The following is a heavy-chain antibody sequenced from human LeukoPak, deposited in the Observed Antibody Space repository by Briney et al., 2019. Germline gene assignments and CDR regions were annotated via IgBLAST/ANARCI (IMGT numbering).Heavy chain of an antibody. CDR3: ARTYVWDYYYMDV. CDR2: ISSSSSYI. CDR1: GFTFSSYS. Sequence: GRSLRLSCAASGFTFSSYSMHWVRQAPGKGLEWVSSISSSSSYIYYADSVKGRFTISRDNAKNSLYLQMNSLRAEDTAVYYCARTYVWDYYYMDVWGKGTTVTVSS. D-gene: IGHD3-16*01. J-gene: IGHJ6*03. V-gene: IGHV3-21*01.